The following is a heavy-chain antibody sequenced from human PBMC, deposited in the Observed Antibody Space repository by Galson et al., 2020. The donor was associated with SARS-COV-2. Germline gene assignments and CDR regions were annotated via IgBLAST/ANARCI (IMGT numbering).Heavy chain of an antibody. CDR2: IYYSESN. CDR3: ARQILTGYYSFYYFDY. D-gene: IGHD3-9*01. Sequence: SETLSLTCPVSGGSISSSSYYWGWIRQPPGEGLEWIGSIYYSESNSYNPSLTSRVTMSVDTSKNQFSLKLSSVTAADTAVYYCARQILTGYYSFYYFDYWGQGTLVTVSS. V-gene: IGHV4-39*01. CDR1: GGSISSSSYY. J-gene: IGHJ4*02.